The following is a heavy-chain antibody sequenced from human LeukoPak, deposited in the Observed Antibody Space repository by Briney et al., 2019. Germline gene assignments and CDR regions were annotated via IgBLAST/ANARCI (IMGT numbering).Heavy chain of an antibody. CDR3: AVDVIYESD. Sequence: SVKVSCKASGFTFSNSAVQWVRQARGQRLEWIGWVVVGSGNTNYAQKFQERVTITRDMSTSTAYMELSSLRSEDTAVYYCAVDVIYESDWGQGTLVTVSS. D-gene: IGHD2/OR15-2a*01. J-gene: IGHJ4*02. V-gene: IGHV1-58*01. CDR2: VVVGSGNT. CDR1: GFTFSNSA.